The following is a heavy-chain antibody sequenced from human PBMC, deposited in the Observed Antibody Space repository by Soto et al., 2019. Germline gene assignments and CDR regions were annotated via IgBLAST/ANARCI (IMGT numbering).Heavy chain of an antibody. Sequence: QVQLVESGGGVVQPGRSLRLSCAASGFTFSSYGMHWVRQAPGKGLEWVAVIAYDGSNKYYADSVKGRFTISRDNSKNTLYLQMNSLRDEDTGVYYCAPWFGAFDYWGQGTLVTVSS. V-gene: IGHV3-30*03. CDR1: GFTFSSYG. CDR3: APWFGAFDY. D-gene: IGHD3-10*01. J-gene: IGHJ4*02. CDR2: IAYDGSNK.